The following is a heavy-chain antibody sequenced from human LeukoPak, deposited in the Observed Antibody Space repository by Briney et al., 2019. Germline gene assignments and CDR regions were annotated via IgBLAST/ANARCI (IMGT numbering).Heavy chain of an antibody. CDR2: INQDGSEK. D-gene: IGHD4-17*01. CDR3: ARDPTTVSIYGVGGDYLDY. V-gene: IGHV3-7*01. Sequence: GGSLRPSCAASGFTFSSYWMSWVRQAPGKGLEWVANINQDGSEKYYVDSMKGRFTISRDNAKTSLYLQINSLRAEDTAVYYCARDPTTVSIYGVGGDYLDYWGQGTLVTVSS. CDR1: GFTFSSYW. J-gene: IGHJ4*02.